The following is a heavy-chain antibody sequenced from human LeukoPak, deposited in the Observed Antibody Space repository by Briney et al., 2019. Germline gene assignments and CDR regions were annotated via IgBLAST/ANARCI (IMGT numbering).Heavy chain of an antibody. D-gene: IGHD6-25*01. CDR2: IYYSGST. CDR1: GESISAYY. J-gene: IGHJ5*01. CDR3: AGAITAARGDYDWFDT. V-gene: IGHV4-59*01. Sequence: PSETLSLTCAVSGESISAYYWSWIRQPPGMGLEWIGYIYYSGSTNYNPSLESRVTMSLDTSKNQFTLKLSSVTSADTAVYYCAGAITAARGDYDWFDTWGQGTMVTVSS.